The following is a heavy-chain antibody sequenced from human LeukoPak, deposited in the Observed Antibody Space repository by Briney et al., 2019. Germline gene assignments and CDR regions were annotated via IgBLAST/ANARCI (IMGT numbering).Heavy chain of an antibody. CDR1: GGSISSGSYS. CDR3: ARQPVTGPDWCFDL. J-gene: IGHJ2*01. Sequence: SETLSLTCTVSGGSISSGSYSWGWIRQPPGKGLEWIGSIYSGGSTYYNPSLKSRVTISVDTSKNQFSLKLSSVTAADTAVYYCARQPVTGPDWCFDLWGRGTLVTVSS. CDR2: IYSGGST. V-gene: IGHV4-39*01. D-gene: IGHD1-20*01.